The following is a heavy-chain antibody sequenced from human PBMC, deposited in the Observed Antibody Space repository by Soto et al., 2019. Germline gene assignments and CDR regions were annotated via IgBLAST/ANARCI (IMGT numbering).Heavy chain of an antibody. V-gene: IGHV3-30-3*01. CDR2: ISYDGSNK. CDR3: AKEFGLVAGPFDY. Sequence: QVQLVESGGGVVQPGRSLRLSCAASGFTFSSYAMHWVRQAPGKGLEWVAVISYDGSNKYYADSVKGRFTISRDNSKNTLYLQMNSLRAEDTAVYYCAKEFGLVAGPFDYWGQGTLVTVSS. CDR1: GFTFSSYA. J-gene: IGHJ4*02. D-gene: IGHD6-19*01.